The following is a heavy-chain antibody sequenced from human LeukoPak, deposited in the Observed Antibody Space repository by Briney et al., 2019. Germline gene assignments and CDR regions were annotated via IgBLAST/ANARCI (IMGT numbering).Heavy chain of an antibody. D-gene: IGHD3-3*01. J-gene: IGHJ5*02. V-gene: IGHV4-61*02. CDR1: GGSISSGGYF. CDR3: ARPYYDFWSGYLSTGWFDP. Sequence: SETLSLTCTVSGGSISSGGYFWSWIRQPAGKGLEWIGRFYASGSTNYNPSLQSRVTMTRDTSTSTVYMELSSLRSEDTAVYYCARPYYDFWSGYLSTGWFDPWAREPWSPSPQ. CDR2: FYASGST.